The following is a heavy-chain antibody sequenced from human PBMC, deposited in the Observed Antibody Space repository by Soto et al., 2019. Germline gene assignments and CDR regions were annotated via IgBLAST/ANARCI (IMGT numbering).Heavy chain of an antibody. CDR3: ARVGKRGYSYGTFDY. D-gene: IGHD5-18*01. CDR2: IYYSGST. CDR1: GGSISSGDYY. J-gene: IGHJ4*02. V-gene: IGHV4-30-4*01. Sequence: SETLSLTCTVSGGSISSGDYYWSWIRQPPGKGLEWIGYIYYSGSTYYNPSLKSRVTISVDTSKNQFSLKLSSVTAADTAVYYCARVGKRGYSYGTFDYWGKGTLVTVSS.